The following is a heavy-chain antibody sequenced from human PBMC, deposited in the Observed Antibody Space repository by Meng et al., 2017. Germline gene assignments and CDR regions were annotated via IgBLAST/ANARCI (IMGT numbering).Heavy chain of an antibody. D-gene: IGHD2-2*01. V-gene: IGHV1-46*01. J-gene: IGHJ6*02. Sequence: ASVKVSCKASGYTFTSYYMHWVRQAPGQGLEWMGIINPSGGSTSYAQKSQGRVTMTRDTSTSTVYMELSSLRSEDTAVYYCARPNCSSTSCYDYYGMDVWGQGTTVTVSS. CDR3: ARPNCSSTSCYDYYGMDV. CDR1: GYTFTSYY. CDR2: INPSGGST.